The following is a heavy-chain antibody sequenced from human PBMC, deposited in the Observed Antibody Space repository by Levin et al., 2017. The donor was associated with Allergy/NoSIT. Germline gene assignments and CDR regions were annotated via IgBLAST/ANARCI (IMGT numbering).Heavy chain of an antibody. CDR3: ASVFVPYDAVDI. Sequence: GSLRLSCAVSGGAISNGDYWGWIRQPPGKGLEWIGNIFYSGRTSYNPSLKSRATISVNTSKNHFSLRLSSVTAADTAVYFCASVFVPYDAVDIWGQGTMVTVSS. CDR1: GGAISNGDY. J-gene: IGHJ3*02. V-gene: IGHV4-39*02. CDR2: IFYSGRT.